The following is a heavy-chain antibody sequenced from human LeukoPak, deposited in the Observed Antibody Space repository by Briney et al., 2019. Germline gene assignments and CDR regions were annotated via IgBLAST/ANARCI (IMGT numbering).Heavy chain of an antibody. J-gene: IGHJ4*02. CDR1: GFTFSSYA. D-gene: IGHD3-16*01. Sequence: PGGSLRLSCAASGFTFSSYAMNWVRQAPGKGLECVANIKQDGSVKSYVDSVKGRFTISRDNAQNSLYLQMNSLMAEDTAVYYCARDISLAYWGEGTLVTVPS. CDR2: IKQDGSVK. V-gene: IGHV3-7*04. CDR3: ARDISLAY.